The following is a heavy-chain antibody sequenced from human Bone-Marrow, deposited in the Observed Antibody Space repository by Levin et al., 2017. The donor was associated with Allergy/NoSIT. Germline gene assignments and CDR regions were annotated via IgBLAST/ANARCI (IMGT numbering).Heavy chain of an antibody. J-gene: IGHJ4*02. D-gene: IGHD2-15*01. CDR1: GGSISSGGYS. V-gene: IGHV4-30-2*01. Sequence: SETLSLTCAVSGGSISSGGYSWSWIRQPPGKGLEWIGYIYHSGSTYYNPSLKSRVTISVDRSKNQFSLKLSSVTAADTAVYYCARYCSGGSCYPTFDYWGQGTLVTVSS. CDR3: ARYCSGGSCYPTFDY. CDR2: IYHSGST.